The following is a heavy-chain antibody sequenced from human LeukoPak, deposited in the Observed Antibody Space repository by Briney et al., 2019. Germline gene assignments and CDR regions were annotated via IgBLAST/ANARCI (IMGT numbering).Heavy chain of an antibody. CDR1: GYSISSGYY. J-gene: IGHJ4*02. D-gene: IGHD3-16*02. Sequence: SETLSLTCTVSGYSISSGYYWGWIRQPPGKGLEWIGSIYHSGSTYYNPSLKSRVTISVDTSKNQFSLKLSSVTAADTAVYYCASAGYDYVWGSYREGYWGQGTLVTVSS. CDR3: ASAGYDYVWGSYREGY. CDR2: IYHSGST. V-gene: IGHV4-38-2*02.